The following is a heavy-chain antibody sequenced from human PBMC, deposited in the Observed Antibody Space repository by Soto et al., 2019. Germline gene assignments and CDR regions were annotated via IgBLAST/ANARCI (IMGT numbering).Heavy chain of an antibody. D-gene: IGHD3-3*01. J-gene: IGHJ6*02. CDR3: ARVRFLVYYYYGMDV. Sequence: ASVKVSCKASGYTFTGYYMHWVRQAPGQGLEWMGWINPNSGGTDYAQKFQGRVTMTRDTSISTAYMELSRLRSDDTAVYYCARVRFLVYYYYGMDVWGQGTTVTVSS. V-gene: IGHV1-2*02. CDR1: GYTFTGYY. CDR2: INPNSGGT.